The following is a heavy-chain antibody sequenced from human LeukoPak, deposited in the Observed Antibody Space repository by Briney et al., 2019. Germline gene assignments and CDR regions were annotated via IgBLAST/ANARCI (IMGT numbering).Heavy chain of an antibody. J-gene: IGHJ4*02. CDR2: INTGTGET. V-gene: IGHV1-3*04. CDR1: GYIFTNYA. Sequence: ASVKVSCKASGYIFTNYAIHWVRQAPGQRLEWMGWINTGTGETKYSQKFQARVTITRDTSASTAYMELSRLRSEDTAVYYCARWSTATKFDYWGQGTLVTVSS. CDR3: ARWSTATKFDY. D-gene: IGHD4-17*01.